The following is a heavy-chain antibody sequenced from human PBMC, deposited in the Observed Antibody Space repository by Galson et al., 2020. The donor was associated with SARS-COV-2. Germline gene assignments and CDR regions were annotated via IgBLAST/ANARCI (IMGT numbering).Heavy chain of an antibody. J-gene: IGHJ6*02. CDR2: NIPILGIA. V-gene: IGHV1-69*04. CDR3: AREVATIEGDYYYCYGMDV. D-gene: IGHD5-12*01. Sequence: SVKVSCKASGGTFSSYTISWLRQAPGQGLEWMGRNIPILGIANYAQKFQGRVTITADKSTSTAYMELSSLRYEDTAVYYCAREVATIEGDYYYCYGMDVWGQGTTVTVSS. CDR1: GGTFSSYT.